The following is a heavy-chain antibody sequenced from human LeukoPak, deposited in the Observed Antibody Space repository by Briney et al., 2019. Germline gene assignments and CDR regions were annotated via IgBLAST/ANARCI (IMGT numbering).Heavy chain of an antibody. CDR1: GGSISSHY. V-gene: IGHV4-59*11. D-gene: IGHD5-18*01. J-gene: IGHJ3*02. Sequence: PLETLSLTCTVSGGSISSHYWSWIRQPPGKGLEGIGYIYYSGSTNYNPSLKSRVTISADTSKNQFSLKLSSVTAADTAVYYCATYSYGYPNDAFDIWGQGTMVTVSS. CDR2: IYYSGST. CDR3: ATYSYGYPNDAFDI.